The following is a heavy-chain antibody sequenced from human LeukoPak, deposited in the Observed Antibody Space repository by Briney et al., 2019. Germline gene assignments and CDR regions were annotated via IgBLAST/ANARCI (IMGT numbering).Heavy chain of an antibody. J-gene: IGHJ4*02. CDR1: GFTFSSYE. Sequence: PGGSLRLSCAASGFTFSSYEMNWVRQAPGKGLEWVAVISYDGSNKYYADSVKGRFTISRDNSKNTLYLQMNSLRAEDTAVYYCAKGYCSGGSCYRGSYFDYWGQGTLVTVSS. CDR2: ISYDGSNK. D-gene: IGHD2-15*01. CDR3: AKGYCSGGSCYRGSYFDY. V-gene: IGHV3-30*18.